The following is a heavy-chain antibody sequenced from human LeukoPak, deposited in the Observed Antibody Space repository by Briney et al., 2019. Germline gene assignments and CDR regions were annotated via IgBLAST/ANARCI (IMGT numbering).Heavy chain of an antibody. CDR2: IYPGDSDT. Sequence: GESLKISCKGSGYSFTSYWIGWVRQMPGKGLEWMGIIYPGDSDTRYSPSFQGQVTMSADKSISTAYLQWSSLKASDSAMYYCARRSYYYDTSGPPQRTFDIWGQGTMVTVSS. CDR1: GYSFTSYW. J-gene: IGHJ3*02. D-gene: IGHD3-22*01. V-gene: IGHV5-51*01. CDR3: ARRSYYYDTSGPPQRTFDI.